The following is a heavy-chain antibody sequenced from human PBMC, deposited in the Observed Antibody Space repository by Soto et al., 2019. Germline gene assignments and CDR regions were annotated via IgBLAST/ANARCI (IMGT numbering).Heavy chain of an antibody. V-gene: IGHV3-23*01. CDR2: ISGSGGST. J-gene: IGHJ6*02. CDR3: AKGKHYDILTGYTPRHYYYGMDV. Sequence: GGSLRLSCAASGFTFSSYAMSWVRQAPGKGLEWVSAISGSGGSTYYADSVKGRFTISRDNSKNTLYLQMNSLRAEDTAVYYCAKGKHYDILTGYTPRHYYYGMDVWGQGTTVTVSS. CDR1: GFTFSSYA. D-gene: IGHD3-9*01.